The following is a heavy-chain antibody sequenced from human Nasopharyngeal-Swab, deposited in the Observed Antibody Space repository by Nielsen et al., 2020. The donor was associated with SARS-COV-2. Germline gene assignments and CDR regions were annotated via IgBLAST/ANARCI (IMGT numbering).Heavy chain of an antibody. J-gene: IGHJ4*02. D-gene: IGHD5-24*01. CDR3: ARVVWLQSHYYFDY. Sequence: WIRQPPGKGLEWIGSIYHSGSTYYNPSLKSRVTISVDTSKNQFSRKLSSVTAADTAVYYCARVVWLQSHYYFDYWGQGTLVTVSS. V-gene: IGHV4-38-2*02. CDR2: IYHSGST.